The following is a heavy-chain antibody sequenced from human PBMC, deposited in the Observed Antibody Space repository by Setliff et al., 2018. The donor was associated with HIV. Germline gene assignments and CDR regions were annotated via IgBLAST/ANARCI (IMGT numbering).Heavy chain of an antibody. CDR2: IAPSSGGI. CDR3: ARGRNRNYVVYGMDV. CDR1: GYTFTSYI. J-gene: IGHJ6*02. D-gene: IGHD1-7*01. V-gene: IGHV1-46*01. Sequence: ASVKVSCKASGYTFTSYILHWVRQAAGQGLEWVGRIAPSSGGIHYAQKFQDRVTMTRDTSTSTVYMDLSRLRSEDTAVYYCARGRNRNYVVYGMDVWGQGTTVTVSS.